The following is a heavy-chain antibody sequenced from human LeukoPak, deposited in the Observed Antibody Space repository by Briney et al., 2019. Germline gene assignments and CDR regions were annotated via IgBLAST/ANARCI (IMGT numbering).Heavy chain of an antibody. CDR3: AREGGPDRQFDY. Sequence: TGGSLRLSCAASGFTFSSRAMSWVRQAPGKGLEWVSGINWNGGSTGYADSVKGRFTISRDNAKNSLYLQMNSLRAEDTALYYCAREGGPDRQFDYWGQGTLVTVSS. J-gene: IGHJ4*02. D-gene: IGHD3-16*01. V-gene: IGHV3-20*04. CDR1: GFTFSSRA. CDR2: INWNGGST.